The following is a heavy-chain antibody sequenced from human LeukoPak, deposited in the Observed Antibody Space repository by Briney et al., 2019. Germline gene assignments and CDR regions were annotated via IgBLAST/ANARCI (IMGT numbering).Heavy chain of an antibody. V-gene: IGHV1-69*06. CDR2: IIPLFGTA. D-gene: IGHD5-18*01. CDR3: ARDWGYSYDDTFDI. J-gene: IGHJ3*02. CDR1: GGTFSNYA. Sequence: ASVKVFCKTSGGTFSNYAISWVRQAPGQGLEWMGYIIPLFGTANYAQKFQGRVTITADKSTNTAYMELSSLRSEDTAVYFCARDWGYSYDDTFDIWGQGTMVTVSS.